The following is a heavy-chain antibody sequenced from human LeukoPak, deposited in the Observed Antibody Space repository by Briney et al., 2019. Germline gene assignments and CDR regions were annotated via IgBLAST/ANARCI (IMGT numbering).Heavy chain of an antibody. CDR3: AKDDGDYAKGYYFDY. CDR1: GFTFSSYA. CDR2: ISYDGSNK. J-gene: IGHJ4*02. D-gene: IGHD4-17*01. V-gene: IGHV3-30-3*01. Sequence: PGGSLRLSCAASGFTFSSYAMHWVRQAPGKGLEWVAVISYDGSNKYYADPVKGRFTISRDNFKNTLYLQMNSLRAEDTAVYYCAKDDGDYAKGYYFDYWGQGTLVTVSS.